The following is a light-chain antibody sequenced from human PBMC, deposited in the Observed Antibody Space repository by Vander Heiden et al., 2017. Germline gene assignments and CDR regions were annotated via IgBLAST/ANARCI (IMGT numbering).Light chain of an antibody. CDR3: QEWDSSTVV. J-gene: IGLJ2*01. CDR2: QDS. V-gene: IGLV3-1*01. Sequence: SYELTQPPSVSVSPGQTASITCSGDKLGDKYACWYQQKPGQSPVLVSYQDSKRPSGIPERFSGSNSATTATLTISGTQAVDEAYYYCQEWDSSTVVFGGGTKLTVL. CDR1: KLGDKY.